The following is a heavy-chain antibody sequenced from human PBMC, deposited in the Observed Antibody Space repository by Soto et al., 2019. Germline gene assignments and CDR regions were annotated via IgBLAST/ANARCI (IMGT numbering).Heavy chain of an antibody. J-gene: IGHJ6*02. D-gene: IGHD5-12*01. CDR3: ARPSNGYSGYDYRRSYYYALDV. CDR1: VATYS. CDR2: IYPLNSET. V-gene: IGHV5-51*01. Sequence: PGESLKISCKGAVATYSIAWVRQLPGKGLEWMGIIYPLNSETRYSPSFQGQVTISADKSIDTAYLQWSSLKASDTATYYCARPSNGYSGYDYRRSYYYALDVWGQGTT.